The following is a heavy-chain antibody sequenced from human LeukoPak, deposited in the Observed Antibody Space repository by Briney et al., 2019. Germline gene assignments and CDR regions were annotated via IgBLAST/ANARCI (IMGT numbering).Heavy chain of an antibody. CDR1: GGSISSYY. Sequence: PSETLSLTCTVAGGSISSYYWSWIRQPPGKGLEWIGYTYYSGSTNYNPSLKSRVTISVDTSKNQFSLKLSFVTAADTAVYYCARVPGDYYFDYWGQGTLGTVSS. V-gene: IGHV4-59*01. D-gene: IGHD7-27*01. J-gene: IGHJ4*02. CDR3: ARVPGDYYFDY. CDR2: TYYSGST.